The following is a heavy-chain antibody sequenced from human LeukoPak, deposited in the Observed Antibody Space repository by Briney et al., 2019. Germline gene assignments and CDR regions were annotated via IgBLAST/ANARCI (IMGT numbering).Heavy chain of an antibody. Sequence: GGSLRLSCAASGFTVSSNNMSWVRQAPGKGLEWISVIYSGGSTYYADSVKGRFTISRDNSKNTLYLQMNSLRAEDTAVYYCAGVRSLYYFDYWGQGTLVTVSS. J-gene: IGHJ4*02. CDR3: AGVRSLYYFDY. CDR2: IYSGGST. CDR1: GFTVSSNN. V-gene: IGHV3-66*01.